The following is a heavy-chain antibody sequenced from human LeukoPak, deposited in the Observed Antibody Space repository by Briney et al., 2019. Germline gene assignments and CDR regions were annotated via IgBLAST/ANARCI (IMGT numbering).Heavy chain of an antibody. CDR1: GFTFSSYG. D-gene: IGHD1-7*01. J-gene: IGHJ5*02. Sequence: GGSLRLSCAASGFTFSSYGMHWVRQAPGKGLEWVAVIWYDGSNKYYTDSVKGRFTISRDNSKNTLYLQMNSLRAEDTAVYYCGRSYDWNYSWFDPWGQGTLVTVSS. V-gene: IGHV3-33*01. CDR3: GRSYDWNYSWFDP. CDR2: IWYDGSNK.